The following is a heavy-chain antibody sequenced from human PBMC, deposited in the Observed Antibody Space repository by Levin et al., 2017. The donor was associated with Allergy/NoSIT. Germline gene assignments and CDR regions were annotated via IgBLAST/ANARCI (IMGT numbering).Heavy chain of an antibody. CDR3: AREGMIRGVVSFDS. J-gene: IGHJ4*02. Sequence: ASVKVSCKASGGTFSSYAITWVRQAPGQGLEWMGRIIPIIGIANHAQTFQDRVTITADKSTSTAYMELSSLRSEDTALYYCAREGMIRGVVSFDSWGQGTPVTVSS. V-gene: IGHV1-69*04. CDR2: IIPIIGIA. D-gene: IGHD3-10*01. CDR1: GGTFSSYA.